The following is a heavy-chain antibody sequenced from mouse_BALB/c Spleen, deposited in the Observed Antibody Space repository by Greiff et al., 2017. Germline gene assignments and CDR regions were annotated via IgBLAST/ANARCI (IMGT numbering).Heavy chain of an antibody. Sequence: EVKLVESGPGLVKPSQSLSLTCTVTGYSITSDYAWNWIRQFPGNKLEWMGYISYSGSTSYNPSLKSRISITRDTSKNQFFLQLNSVTTEDTATYYCARWGNYFAYWGQGTLVTVSA. CDR2: ISYSGST. V-gene: IGHV3-2*02. D-gene: IGHD2-1*01. CDR1: GYSITSDYA. CDR3: ARWGNYFAY. J-gene: IGHJ3*01.